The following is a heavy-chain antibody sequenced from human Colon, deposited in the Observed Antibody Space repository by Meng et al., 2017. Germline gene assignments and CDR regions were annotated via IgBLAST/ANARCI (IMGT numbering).Heavy chain of an antibody. CDR2: INHSGST. CDR1: GGFLSGYY. D-gene: IGHD6-19*01. Sequence: PLLRWGARLFKPSATLSLACAVYGGFLSGYYWSWIRQPPGKGLEWIGEINHSGSTNYNPSLKSRVTISVDTSKNQFSLKLSSVTAADTAVYYCARERLSSGWYGGRWFDPWGQGTLVTVSS. J-gene: IGHJ5*02. V-gene: IGHV4-34*01. CDR3: ARERLSSGWYGGRWFDP.